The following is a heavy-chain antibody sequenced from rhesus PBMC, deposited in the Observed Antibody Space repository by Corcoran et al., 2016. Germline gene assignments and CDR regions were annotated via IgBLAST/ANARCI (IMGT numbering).Heavy chain of an antibody. Sequence: QLQLQESGPGLVKPSETLSVTCAVSGGSISSSYWSWIRQAPGKGLEGIGDIYGSGSSTNYNPSLKSRVTLSVDTSKNQFSLKLSSVTAADAAVYYCVRGATGTTFDYWGQGVLVTVSS. CDR3: VRGATGTTFDY. CDR2: IYGSGSST. V-gene: IGHV4-169*01. J-gene: IGHJ4*01. CDR1: GGSISSSY. D-gene: IGHD1-26*01.